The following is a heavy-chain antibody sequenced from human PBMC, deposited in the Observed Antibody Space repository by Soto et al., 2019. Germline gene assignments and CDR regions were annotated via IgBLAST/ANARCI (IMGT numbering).Heavy chain of an antibody. CDR1: GGSLSGATYS. CDR2: IFPSGTT. V-gene: IGHV4-30-2*01. J-gene: IGHJ4*02. Sequence: QVQLRESGSGLVKPLETLSLTCGVSGGSLSGATYSWNWIRQPPGKGLEWIGYIFPSGTTYYNPSLKSRVTISIDVSKNQFSLSLRSFTAADRAVYYCARSREFDYWSQGTLVSVSS. CDR3: ARSREFDY.